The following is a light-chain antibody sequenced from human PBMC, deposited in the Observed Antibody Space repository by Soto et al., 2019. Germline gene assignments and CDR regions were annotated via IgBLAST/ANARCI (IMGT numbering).Light chain of an antibody. J-gene: IGKJ1*01. Sequence: EIVMTQSPATVSVSPGERATLSCRASQSVSDKLAWYQQKPGQAPRLLIYHASARATGIPARFSGSGSGTEFTLTISGLQSEDFAVYYCQQYNNWPPWTFGQGTKV. V-gene: IGKV3-15*01. CDR3: QQYNNWPPWT. CDR1: QSVSDK. CDR2: HAS.